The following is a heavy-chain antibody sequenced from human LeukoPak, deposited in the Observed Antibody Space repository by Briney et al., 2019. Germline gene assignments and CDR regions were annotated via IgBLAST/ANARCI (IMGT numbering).Heavy chain of an antibody. D-gene: IGHD3-10*01. J-gene: IGHJ4*02. CDR3: AREFAY. V-gene: IGHV4-61*09. Sequence: SETLSLTCTVSGGSISSGSYYWSWIRQPAGKGLEWIGHIYTSGSTNYNPSLKSRVTISVDTSKNQFSLKLSSVTAADTGVYYCAREFAYWGQGTLVTVSS. CDR2: IYTSGST. CDR1: GGSISSGSYY.